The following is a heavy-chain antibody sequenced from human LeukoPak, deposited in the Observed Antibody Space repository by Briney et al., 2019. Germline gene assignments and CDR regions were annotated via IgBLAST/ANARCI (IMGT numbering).Heavy chain of an antibody. CDR1: GFSFSNYG. V-gene: IGHV3-33*06. Sequence: TGKSLRLSCAASGFSFSNYGMHWVRQAPGKGLEWVAVIWYDGSSEYYVDSVKGRFTISRDNSKNTLYLQMNSLRAEDTALYYCAKFFLPYLAGGTGSRWGQGTLVTVSS. CDR2: IWYDGSSE. CDR3: AKFFLPYLAGGTGSR. D-gene: IGHD3-10*01. J-gene: IGHJ4*02.